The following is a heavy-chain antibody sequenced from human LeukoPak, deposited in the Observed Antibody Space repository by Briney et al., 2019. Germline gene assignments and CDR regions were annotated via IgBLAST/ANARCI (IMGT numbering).Heavy chain of an antibody. J-gene: IGHJ4*02. Sequence: GGSLRLSCAASGFTFSSYAMHWVRQAPGKGLEWVSAISGSGGSTYYADSVKGRFTISRDNSKNTLYLQMNSLRAEDTAVYYCAKTRVSRGSGSYYNNWGQGTLVTVSS. CDR3: AKTRVSRGSGSYYNN. D-gene: IGHD3-10*01. CDR1: GFTFSSYA. V-gene: IGHV3-23*01. CDR2: ISGSGGST.